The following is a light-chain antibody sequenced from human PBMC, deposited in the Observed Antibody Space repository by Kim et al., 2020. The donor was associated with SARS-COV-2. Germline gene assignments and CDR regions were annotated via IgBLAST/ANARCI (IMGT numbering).Light chain of an antibody. Sequence: PGQTARITCSGYELGDKYVSWYQQKPGQSPVVLIYQDNERPSGIPERFSGSNSGNTATLTISGTQAMDEADYYCQASDSSSHNYVFGAGTQVTVL. CDR2: QDN. V-gene: IGLV3-1*01. CDR1: ELGDKY. CDR3: QASDSSSHNYV. J-gene: IGLJ1*01.